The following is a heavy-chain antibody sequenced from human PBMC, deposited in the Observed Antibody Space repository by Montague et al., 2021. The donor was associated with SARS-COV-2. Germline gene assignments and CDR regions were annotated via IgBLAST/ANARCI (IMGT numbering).Heavy chain of an antibody. CDR2: IYYSGST. J-gene: IGHJ6*02. D-gene: IGHD1-20*01. CDR3: ARDQGYNWNYYYYYGMDV. V-gene: IGHV4-39*07. CDR1: GGSISSSSYY. Sequence: SETLSLTCTVSGGSISSSSYYWGWLRQPPGKGLEWIGSIYYSGSTYYNPSLKSRVTISVDTSKNQFSLKLSSVTAADTAVYHCARDQGYNWNYYYYYGMDVWGQGTTVTVSS.